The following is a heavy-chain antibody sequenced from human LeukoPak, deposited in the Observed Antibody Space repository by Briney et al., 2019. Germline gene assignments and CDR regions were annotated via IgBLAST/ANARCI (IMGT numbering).Heavy chain of an antibody. Sequence: TGGSLRLSCAASGFTFSSYAMHWVRQAPGKGLEWVAVISYDGSNKYYADSVKGRFTISRDNSKNTLYLQMNSLRAEDTAVYYCAREGSSGWSDYFDYWGQGTLVTVSS. V-gene: IGHV3-30-3*01. CDR3: AREGSSGWSDYFDY. CDR1: GFTFSSYA. D-gene: IGHD3-22*01. CDR2: ISYDGSNK. J-gene: IGHJ4*02.